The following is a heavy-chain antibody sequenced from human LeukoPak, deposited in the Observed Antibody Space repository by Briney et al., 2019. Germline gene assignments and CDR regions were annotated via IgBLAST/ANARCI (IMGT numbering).Heavy chain of an antibody. CDR1: GFTVSSNY. J-gene: IGHJ4*02. D-gene: IGHD4-17*01. CDR3: ARAAYGDYQDY. CDR2: IYSGGST. Sequence: GGSLRLSCAASGFTVSSNYMSWVRRAPGKGLEWVSVIYSGGSTYYAGSVKGRFTISRDNSKNTLYLQMNSLRAEDTAVYYCARAAYGDYQDYWGQGTLVTVSS. V-gene: IGHV3-66*01.